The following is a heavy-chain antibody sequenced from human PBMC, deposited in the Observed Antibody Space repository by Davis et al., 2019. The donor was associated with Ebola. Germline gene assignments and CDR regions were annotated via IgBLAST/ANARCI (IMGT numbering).Heavy chain of an antibody. J-gene: IGHJ4*02. V-gene: IGHV4-39*01. CDR1: GGSIGSSTYY. Sequence: PSETLSLTCTVSGGSIGSSTYYWGWIRQPPGKGLEWIGSVYYSGSTYYNPSLKSRVTISVDTSKNQFSLKLSSVTAADTAVYYCARGLGIAARPHVDYWGQGTLVTVSS. CDR3: ARGLGIAARPHVDY. CDR2: VYYSGST. D-gene: IGHD6-6*01.